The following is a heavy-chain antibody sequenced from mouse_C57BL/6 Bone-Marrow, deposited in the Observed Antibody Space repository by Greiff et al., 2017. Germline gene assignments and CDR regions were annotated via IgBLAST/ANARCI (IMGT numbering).Heavy chain of an antibody. CDR2: IYPGSGNT. V-gene: IGHV1-76*01. J-gene: IGHJ3*01. CDR1: GYTFTDYY. Sequence: QVQLQQSGAELVRPGASVKLSCKASGYTFTDYYINWVKQRPGQGLEWIARIYPGSGNTYYNEKFKGKATLAAEKSSSTAYMQLSSLTSEDSAVYFCARSRRFAYWGQGTLVTVSA. CDR3: ARSRRFAY.